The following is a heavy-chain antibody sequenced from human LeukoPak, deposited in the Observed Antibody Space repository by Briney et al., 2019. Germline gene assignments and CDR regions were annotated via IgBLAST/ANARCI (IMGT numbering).Heavy chain of an antibody. J-gene: IGHJ4*02. CDR3: AKAKGIQLWLHSEIDY. Sequence: GGSLRLSCAASGFTFSSYWMSWVRQAPGKGLEWVSAISGSGGSTYYADSVKGRFTISRDNSKNTLYLQMNSLRAEDTAVYYCAKAKGIQLWLHSEIDYWGQGTLVTVSS. CDR2: ISGSGGST. CDR1: GFTFSSYW. D-gene: IGHD5-18*01. V-gene: IGHV3-23*01.